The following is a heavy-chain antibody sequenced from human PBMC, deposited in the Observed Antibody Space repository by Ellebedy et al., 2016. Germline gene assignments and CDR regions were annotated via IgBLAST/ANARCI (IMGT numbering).Heavy chain of an antibody. CDR1: GGSISSGDYY. CDR3: ARRRGYCSGGSCYGMDV. V-gene: IGHV4-30-4*01. J-gene: IGHJ6*02. CDR2: IYYSGST. Sequence: SETLSLTXTVSGGSISSGDYYWSWIRQPPGKGLEWIGYIYYSGSTYYNPSLKSRFTISVDTSKNQFSLKLSSVTAADTAVYYCARRRGYCSGGSCYGMDVWGQGTTVTVSS. D-gene: IGHD2-15*01.